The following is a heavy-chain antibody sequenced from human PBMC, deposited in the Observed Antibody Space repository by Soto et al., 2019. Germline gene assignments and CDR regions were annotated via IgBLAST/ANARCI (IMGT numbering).Heavy chain of an antibody. J-gene: IGHJ4*02. CDR2: IYYSGST. Sequence: SETLSLTCTVSLDSISSGDYYWSWIRQPPGKGLEWIGYIYYSGSTYYNPSLKSRVTISVDTSKNQFSLKLNSVTAADTAVYYCARGHYFDSSGYLTGWGQGTLVTVS. CDR3: ARGHYFDSSGYLTG. D-gene: IGHD3-22*01. CDR1: LDSISSGDYY. V-gene: IGHV4-30-4*01.